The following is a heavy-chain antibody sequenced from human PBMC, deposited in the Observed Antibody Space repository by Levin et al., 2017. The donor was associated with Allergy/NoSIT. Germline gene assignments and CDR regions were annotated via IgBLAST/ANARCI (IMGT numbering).Heavy chain of an antibody. CDR2: IIPIFGTA. CDR1: GGTFSSYA. D-gene: IGHD4-23*01. V-gene: IGHV1-69*13. J-gene: IGHJ4*02. CDR3: ARDLSNGGNFYYFDY. Sequence: GASVKVSCKASGGTFSSYAISWVRQAPGQGLEWMGGIIPIFGTANYAQKFQGRVTITADESTSTAYMELSSLRSEDTAVYYCARDLSNGGNFYYFDYWGQGTLVTVSS.